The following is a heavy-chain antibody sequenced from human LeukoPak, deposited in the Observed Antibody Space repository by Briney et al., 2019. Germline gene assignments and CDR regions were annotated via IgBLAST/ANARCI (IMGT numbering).Heavy chain of an antibody. CDR1: GITFSSYA. D-gene: IGHD3-22*01. CDR3: AKGRGFYDSSGYYYAYYYGMDV. J-gene: IGHJ6*02. CDR2: ITGSGDST. V-gene: IGHV3-23*01. Sequence: GGSLRLSCTASGITFSSYAMSWVRQAPGKGLEWVSGITGSGDSTYYADSVKGRFTISRDNSTNTLYLQMNSLRAEDSAVYYCAKGRGFYDSSGYYYAYYYGMDVWGQGTTVTVSS.